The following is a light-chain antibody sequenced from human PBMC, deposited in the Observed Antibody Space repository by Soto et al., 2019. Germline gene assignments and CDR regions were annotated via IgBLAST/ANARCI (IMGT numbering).Light chain of an antibody. J-gene: IGLJ2*01. CDR3: SSFTSSSTVI. Sequence: QSVLTQPASVSGSPGQSITISCTGTSSDVGAYNYVSWHQHHPGKAPKLMIHDVSNRPSGVSNSFSGSKSGNTASLTISGLQAEDEADYYCSSFTSSSTVIFGGGTKLTVL. CDR2: DVS. V-gene: IGLV2-14*03. CDR1: SSDVGAYNY.